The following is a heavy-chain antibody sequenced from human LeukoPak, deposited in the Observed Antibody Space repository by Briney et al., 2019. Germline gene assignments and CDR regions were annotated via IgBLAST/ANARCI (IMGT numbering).Heavy chain of an antibody. CDR1: GGSISSGGYY. Sequence: SETLSLTCTVSGGSISSGGYYWGWIRQHPGKGLEWIGYIYYSGSTYYNPSLKSRVTISVDTSKNQFSLKLSSVTAADTAVYYCARAATAYCGGDCQGRKYGDAFDIWGQGTMVTVSS. V-gene: IGHV4-31*03. CDR3: ARAATAYCGGDCQGRKYGDAFDI. D-gene: IGHD2-21*02. J-gene: IGHJ3*02. CDR2: IYYSGST.